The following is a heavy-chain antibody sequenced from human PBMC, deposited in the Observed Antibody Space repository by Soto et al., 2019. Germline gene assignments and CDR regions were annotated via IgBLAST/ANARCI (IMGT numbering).Heavy chain of an antibody. Sequence: SETLSLTCAVYGGSFSGYYWSWIRQPPGKGLEWIGEINHSGSTNYNPSLKSRVTISVDTSKNQFSLKLSPVTAADTAVYYCARGTDYDFWSGYYFDYWGQGTLVTVSS. CDR1: GGSFSGYY. D-gene: IGHD3-3*01. V-gene: IGHV4-34*01. CDR3: ARGTDYDFWSGYYFDY. CDR2: INHSGST. J-gene: IGHJ4*02.